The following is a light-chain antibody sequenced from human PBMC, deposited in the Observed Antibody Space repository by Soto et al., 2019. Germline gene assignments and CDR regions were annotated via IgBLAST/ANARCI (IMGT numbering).Light chain of an antibody. CDR2: GSS. Sequence: EIVLTQSPGTLSLSPGERATLSCRSSQSVSNNYLAWYQQKPGQAPRLLIYGSSTRATGVPDRFSGSGSGTDFLLTISGLEPADAGTYLCHQHGGTPETFGLGTKVDIK. V-gene: IGKV3-20*01. J-gene: IGKJ1*01. CDR3: HQHGGTPET. CDR1: QSVSNNY.